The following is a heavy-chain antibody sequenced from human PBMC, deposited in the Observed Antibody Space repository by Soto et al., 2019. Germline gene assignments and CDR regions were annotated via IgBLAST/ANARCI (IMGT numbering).Heavy chain of an antibody. Sequence: QVQLVESGGGVVQPGRSLRLSCAASGFTFSSYAMHWVRQAPGKGLERVAVISYDGSNKYYADSVKGRFTISRDNSKNTLYLQMNSLRDEDTAVYYCARDRGYSGYGPPDYWGQGTLVTVSS. CDR3: ARDRGYSGYGPPDY. V-gene: IGHV3-30-3*01. J-gene: IGHJ4*02. D-gene: IGHD5-12*01. CDR2: ISYDGSNK. CDR1: GFTFSSYA.